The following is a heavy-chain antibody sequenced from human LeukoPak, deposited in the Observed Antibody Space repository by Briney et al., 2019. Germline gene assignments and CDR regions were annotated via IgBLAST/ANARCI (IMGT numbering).Heavy chain of an antibody. D-gene: IGHD2-15*01. Sequence: PSETLSLTCSVSGGSISTYYWSWIRQPPGKGLEWIGHIYYSGSTKYNPSLKSRVTISEDTSKNQFSLKLSSVTAADTAVYYCARDGDYCSGGSCYSIWGQGTLVTVSS. CDR2: IYYSGST. CDR3: ARDGDYCSGGSCYSI. V-gene: IGHV4-59*01. J-gene: IGHJ4*02. CDR1: GGSISTYY.